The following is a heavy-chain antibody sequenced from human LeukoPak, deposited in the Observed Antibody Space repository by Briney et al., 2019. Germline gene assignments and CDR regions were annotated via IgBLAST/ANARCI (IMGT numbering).Heavy chain of an antibody. CDR3: ARDPGYYDSSGYYDSYFDY. J-gene: IGHJ4*02. D-gene: IGHD3-22*01. Sequence: ASVKVSCKASGVTFSSYAISWVRQAPGQGLEWMGGIIPIFGTANYAQKFQGRVTITTDESTSTAYMELNSLRSEDTAVYYCARDPGYYDSSGYYDSYFDYWGQGTLVTVSS. CDR2: IIPIFGTA. CDR1: GVTFSSYA. V-gene: IGHV1-69*05.